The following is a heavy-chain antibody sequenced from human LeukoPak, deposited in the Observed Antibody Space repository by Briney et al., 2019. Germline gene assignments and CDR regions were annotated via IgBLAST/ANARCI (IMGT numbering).Heavy chain of an antibody. CDR1: GFTFSSFA. J-gene: IGHJ4*02. CDR2: ISGSGGNS. CDR3: AKREGAGPKHFEY. D-gene: IGHD1-26*01. V-gene: IGHV3-23*01. Sequence: GGSLRLPCAASGFTFSSFAMSWVRQAPGKGLEWVSTISGSGGNSYYADCVKGRFTISRDNSKNTLYLQMISLRPEDTAVYYCAKREGAGPKHFEYWGQGTLVTVSS.